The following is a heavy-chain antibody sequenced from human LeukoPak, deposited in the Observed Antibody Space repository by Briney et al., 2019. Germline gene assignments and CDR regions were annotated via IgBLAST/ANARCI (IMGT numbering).Heavy chain of an antibody. D-gene: IGHD3-22*01. CDR1: GGTFSSYA. J-gene: IGHJ1*01. CDR2: IIPIFGTA. CDR3: ARGGFSYDGAQH. V-gene: IGHV1-69*13. Sequence: GASVKVSCKASGGTFSSYAISWVRQAPGQGLEWMGGIIPIFGTANYAQKFQGRVTITADESTSTAYMELSSLRSEDTAVYYCARGGFSYDGAQHWGQGTVLTVST.